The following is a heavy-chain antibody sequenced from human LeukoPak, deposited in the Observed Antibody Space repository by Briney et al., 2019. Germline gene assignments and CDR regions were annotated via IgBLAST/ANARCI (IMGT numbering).Heavy chain of an antibody. D-gene: IGHD5-12*01. CDR1: GFTFSSYD. V-gene: IGHV3-33*01. CDR3: ARGLGGYDNWFDP. CDR2: IWYDGSNK. J-gene: IGHJ5*02. Sequence: GRTLRLSCAASGFTFSSYDMHWVRQAPGKGLEWVAVIWYDGSNKYYAESVKGRFTISRDNSKNTLYLQMNSLRAEDTAVYYCARGLGGYDNWFDPWGQGTLVTVSS.